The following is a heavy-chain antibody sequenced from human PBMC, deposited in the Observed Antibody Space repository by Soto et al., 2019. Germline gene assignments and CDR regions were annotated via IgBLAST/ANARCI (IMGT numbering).Heavy chain of an antibody. CDR2: IWYDGSNK. CDR1: GFTFSSYG. V-gene: IGHV3-33*01. CDR3: ARVTTSRYQLRRDGVVDY. D-gene: IGHD2-2*01. Sequence: GGSLRLSCAASGFTFSSYGMHWVRQAPGKGLEWVAVIWYDGSNKYYADSVKGRFTISRDNPKNTLYLQMNSLRAEDTAVYYCARVTTSRYQLRRDGVVDYWGQGTLVTVSS. J-gene: IGHJ4*02.